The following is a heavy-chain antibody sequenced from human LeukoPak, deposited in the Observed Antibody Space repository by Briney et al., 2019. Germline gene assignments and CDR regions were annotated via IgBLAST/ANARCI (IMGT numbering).Heavy chain of an antibody. CDR3: AREGCSRSGCYGFPPQGMDV. V-gene: IGHV1-46*01. D-gene: IGHD2-2*01. J-gene: IGHJ6*04. CDR1: GYTFSGYY. CDR2: INPSGDST. Sequence: GASVKVSCKASGYTFSGYYLHWVRQAPGQGPEWMGIINPSGDSTTYAQRFRGRVTMTRDTPTSTVYMELSSLRSEDTAVYYCAREGCSRSGCYGFPPQGMDVWGKGTTVTVSS.